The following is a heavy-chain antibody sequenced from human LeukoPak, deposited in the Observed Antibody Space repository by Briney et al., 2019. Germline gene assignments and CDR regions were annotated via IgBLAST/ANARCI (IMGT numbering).Heavy chain of an antibody. CDR3: AREPYGDYRESFDY. CDR2: IKQDGSEK. D-gene: IGHD4-17*01. Sequence: PGGSLRLSCAASGFTFSSYWMSWVRQAPGKGLEWVANIKQDGSEKYYVDSVKGRFTISRDNAKNSLYLQMNSLRAEDTAVYYCAREPYGDYRESFDYWGQGTLVTVSS. CDR1: GFTFSSYW. V-gene: IGHV3-7*01. J-gene: IGHJ4*02.